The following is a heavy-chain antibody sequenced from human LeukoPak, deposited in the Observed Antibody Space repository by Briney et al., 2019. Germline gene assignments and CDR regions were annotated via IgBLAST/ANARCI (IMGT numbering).Heavy chain of an antibody. V-gene: IGHV3-64D*06. Sequence: GGSLRLSCSASGFTFSSYAMHWVRQAPGKGLEYVSAISSNGGSTYYADSVKGRFTISRDNSKNTLYLQMSSLRAEDTAVYYCVKDFYVVVPAAHFGYWGQGTLVTVSS. J-gene: IGHJ4*02. D-gene: IGHD2-2*01. CDR3: VKDFYVVVPAAHFGY. CDR2: ISSNGGST. CDR1: GFTFSSYA.